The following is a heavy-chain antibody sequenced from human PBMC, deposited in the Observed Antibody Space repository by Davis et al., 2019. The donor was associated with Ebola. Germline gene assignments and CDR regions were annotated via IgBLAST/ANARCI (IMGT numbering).Heavy chain of an antibody. V-gene: IGHV4-30-4*02. D-gene: IGHD4-17*01. CDR1: GGSISRSDYY. J-gene: IGHJ4*02. CDR3: ARAPYGEYVHLEN. CDR2: IYYSGST. Sequence: SDTLSLTCTVSGGSISRSDYYWNWIRQPPGKGLEWIGYIYYSGSTYYNPSLKSRVSISVDTSKDQFSLNVTFVTATDTAVYFCARAPYGEYVHLENWGQGTPVTVSS.